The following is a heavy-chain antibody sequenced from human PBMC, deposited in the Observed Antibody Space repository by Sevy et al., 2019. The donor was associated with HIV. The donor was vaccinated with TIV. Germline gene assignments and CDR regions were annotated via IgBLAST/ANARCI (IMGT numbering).Heavy chain of an antibody. Sequence: ASVKVSCKASGYTFNSYGMNWVRQAPGQGLEWMGWINTYNGNTKYAEKLQGRVTMTTDTTTSTAYMEVRSLRSDDTDVYYCARDHGAVAGIDWFDSWGQGTLVTVSS. D-gene: IGHD6-19*01. V-gene: IGHV1-18*01. CDR1: GYTFNSYG. J-gene: IGHJ5*01. CDR2: INTYNGNT. CDR3: ARDHGAVAGIDWFDS.